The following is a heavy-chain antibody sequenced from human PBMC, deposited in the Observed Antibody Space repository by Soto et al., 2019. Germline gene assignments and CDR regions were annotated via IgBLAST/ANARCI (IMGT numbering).Heavy chain of an antibody. CDR3: AKDQGSYSSYFDY. D-gene: IGHD1-26*01. V-gene: IGHV3-30*18. CDR1: GFTFSSYG. J-gene: IGHJ4*02. Sequence: VQLVESGGGVVQPGRSLRLSCAASGFTFSSYGMHWVRQAPGKGLEWVAVISYDGSNKYYADSVKGRFTISRDNSKNTLYLQMNSLRAEDTAVYYCAKDQGSYSSYFDYWGQGTLVTVSS. CDR2: ISYDGSNK.